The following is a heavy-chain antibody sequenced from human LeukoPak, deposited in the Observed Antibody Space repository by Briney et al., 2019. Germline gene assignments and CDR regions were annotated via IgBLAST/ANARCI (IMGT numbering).Heavy chain of an antibody. CDR2: IYPGDSDT. Sequence: GESLKISCRASGYSFSTYWIGWVRRMPGKGLEWRGVIYPGDSDTRYSPSFQGEVTISADKSISTAYLQWSSLKASDTAMYYCARGAYSGYEFDCWGQGTLVTVSS. J-gene: IGHJ4*02. CDR3: ARGAYSGYEFDC. V-gene: IGHV5-51*01. CDR1: GYSFSTYW. D-gene: IGHD5-12*01.